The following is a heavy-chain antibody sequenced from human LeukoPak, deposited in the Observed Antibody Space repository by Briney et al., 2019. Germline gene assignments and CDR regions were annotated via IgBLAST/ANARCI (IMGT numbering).Heavy chain of an antibody. V-gene: IGHV4-59*01. D-gene: IGHD3-3*01. J-gene: IGHJ5*02. Sequence: PSETLSLTCTASGGSISSYNWSWIRQPPGKGLEWIGYIYYSGSTNYNPSLKSRVTISVDATKNKLSLQLITGTAADKAVYYCARDHYDLWSGYYTGSRFDPWGQGTLVTVSS. CDR3: ARDHYDLWSGYYTGSRFDP. CDR1: GGSISSYN. CDR2: IYYSGST.